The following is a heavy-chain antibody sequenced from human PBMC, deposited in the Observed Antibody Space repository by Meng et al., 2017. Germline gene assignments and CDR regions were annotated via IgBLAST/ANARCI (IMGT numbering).Heavy chain of an antibody. Sequence: GGSLRLSCAASGFTFSSYSMNWVRQAPGKGLEWVSSISSSSSYIYYADSVKGRFTISRDNAKNSLYLQMNSLRAEDTAVYYCARDASSGWSYWYFDLWGHGTLVTVSS. CDR1: GFTFSSYS. V-gene: IGHV3-21*01. CDR2: ISSSSSYI. D-gene: IGHD6-19*01. J-gene: IGHJ2*01. CDR3: ARDASSGWSYWYFDL.